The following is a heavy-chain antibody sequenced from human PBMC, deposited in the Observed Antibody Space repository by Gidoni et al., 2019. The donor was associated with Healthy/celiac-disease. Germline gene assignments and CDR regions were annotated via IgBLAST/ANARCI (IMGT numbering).Heavy chain of an antibody. J-gene: IGHJ4*02. CDR1: GFTFDDYA. D-gene: IGHD6-19*01. Sequence: EVQLVESGGGVVQPGRSLRLSCAASGFTFDDYAMELVRQAPGKGLELVSGISLNSGSIGYADSVKGRITISRDNAKNSLYLQMNSLRAEDTALYYCAKDRIAVAGTSFFDYWGQGTLVTVSS. V-gene: IGHV3-9*01. CDR2: ISLNSGSI. CDR3: AKDRIAVAGTSFFDY.